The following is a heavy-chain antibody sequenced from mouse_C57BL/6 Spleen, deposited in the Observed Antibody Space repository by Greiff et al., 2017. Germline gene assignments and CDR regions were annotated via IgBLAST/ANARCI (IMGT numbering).Heavy chain of an antibody. V-gene: IGHV1-82*01. CDR1: GYAFSSSW. Sequence: VQRVESGPELVKPGASVKISCKASGYAFSSSWMNWVKQRPGKGLEWIGRIYPGDGDTNYNGKFKGKATLTADKSSSTAYMQLSSLTSEDSAVSFCARWGYGSSPDYWGQGTTLTVSS. D-gene: IGHD1-1*01. CDR2: IYPGDGDT. CDR3: ARWGYGSSPDY. J-gene: IGHJ2*01.